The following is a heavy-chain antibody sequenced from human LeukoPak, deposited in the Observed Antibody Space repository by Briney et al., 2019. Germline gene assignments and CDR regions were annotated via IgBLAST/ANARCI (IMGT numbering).Heavy chain of an antibody. CDR3: AREGGGIDY. CDR2: ISSGSGYI. V-gene: IGHV3-21*01. J-gene: IGHJ4*02. CDR1: GFTFSTYN. Sequence: GGSLRLSCAASGFTFSTYNMNWVRRAPGKGLEWVSSISSGSGYIYYADSVKGRFINSRDNAKNSLYLQMNSLRAEDTAVYYCAREGGGIDYWGQGTLVTVSS. D-gene: IGHD1-1*01.